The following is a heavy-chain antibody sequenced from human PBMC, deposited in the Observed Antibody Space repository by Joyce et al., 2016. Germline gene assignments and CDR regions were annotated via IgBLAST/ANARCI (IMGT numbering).Heavy chain of an antibody. CDR1: GGSFSGYY. CDR2: INHSGST. CDR3: ARDGTGSYFGHYYYGMDA. J-gene: IGHJ6*02. Sequence: QVQLQQWGAGLLKPSETLSLTCAVYGGSFSGYYWSWIRQTPGEGLEWIGEINHSGSTNYNPSLENRVTMSGDTSKSQFSLILTSVTAADTAVYYCARDGTGSYFGHYYYGMDAWGQGTTVTVSS. V-gene: IGHV4-34*01. D-gene: IGHD3-10*01.